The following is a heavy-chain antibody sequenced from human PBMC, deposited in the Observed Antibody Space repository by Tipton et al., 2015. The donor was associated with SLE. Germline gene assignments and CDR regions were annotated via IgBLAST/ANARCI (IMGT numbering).Heavy chain of an antibody. CDR2: IYYSGST. CDR3: ARGIAAFPYY. CDR1: GGSISSGGYY. V-gene: IGHV4-31*02. D-gene: IGHD6-13*01. Sequence: LRLSCTVSGGSISSGGYYWSWIRQHPGKGLEWIGYIYYSGSTYHNPPLKSRVTISVDTSKNQFSLKLSSVTAADTAVYYCARGIAAFPYYWGQGTLVTVSS. J-gene: IGHJ4*02.